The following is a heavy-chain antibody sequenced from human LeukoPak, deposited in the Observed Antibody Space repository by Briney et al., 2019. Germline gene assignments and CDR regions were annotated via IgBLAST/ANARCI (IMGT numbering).Heavy chain of an antibody. CDR1: GYSFTSNW. V-gene: IGHV5-51*01. D-gene: IGHD2-15*01. Sequence: VESLHPHCKGSGYSFTSNWIGWVRQMPGKGLEWMGIIYPGDSDTRYSPSLQGQVTISADQSISTAYLQWSSLKASDTGMYYCARPSIAAKVYWG. CDR2: IYPGDSDT. CDR3: ARPSIAAKVY. J-gene: IGHJ4*01.